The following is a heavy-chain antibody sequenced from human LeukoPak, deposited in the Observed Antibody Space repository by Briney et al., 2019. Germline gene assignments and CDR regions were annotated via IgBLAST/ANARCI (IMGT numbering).Heavy chain of an antibody. J-gene: IGHJ4*02. Sequence: GGSLRLSCAASGFTFSIYAMSWVRQAPGKGLEWVSAISGSGGSTYYADSVKGRFTISRDNSKNTLYLQMNSLRVEDTAVYYCAKAGLVRGGALDSWGQGTLVTVSS. V-gene: IGHV3-23*01. CDR2: ISGSGGST. D-gene: IGHD4/OR15-4a*01. CDR3: AKAGLVRGGALDS. CDR1: GFTFSIYA.